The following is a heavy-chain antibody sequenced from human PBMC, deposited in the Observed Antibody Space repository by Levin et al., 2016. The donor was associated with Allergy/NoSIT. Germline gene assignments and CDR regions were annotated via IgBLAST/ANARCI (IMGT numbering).Heavy chain of an antibody. D-gene: IGHD3-22*01. V-gene: IGHV1-18*01. CDR2: ISAYNGNT. J-gene: IGHJ6*03. Sequence: WVRQAPGQGLEWMGWISAYNGNTNYAQKLQGRVTMTTDTSTSTAYMELRSLRSDDTAVYYCARGGGLLHGLFRSMDVWGKGTTVTVSS. CDR3: ARGGGLLHGLFRSMDV.